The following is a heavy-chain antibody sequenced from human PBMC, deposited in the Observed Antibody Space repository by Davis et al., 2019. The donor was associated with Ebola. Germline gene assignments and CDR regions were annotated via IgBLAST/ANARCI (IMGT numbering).Heavy chain of an antibody. J-gene: IGHJ4*03. Sequence: ASVKVSCKASGYTFTSYYMHWVRQAPGQGLEWMGIINPSGGSTSYAQKFQGRVTMTRDTSTSTVYMELRSLRSDDTAVYYCAASAGTVGKFDYWGQGTLVTVS. CDR2: INPSGGST. CDR3: AASAGTVGKFDY. CDR1: GYTFTSYY. D-gene: IGHD1-14*01. V-gene: IGHV1-46*01.